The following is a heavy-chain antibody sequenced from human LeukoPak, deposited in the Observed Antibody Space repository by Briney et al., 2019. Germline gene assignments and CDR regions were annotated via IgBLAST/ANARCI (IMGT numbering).Heavy chain of an antibody. V-gene: IGHV5-51*01. CDR2: FYPGDSDT. CDR3: ATPGPNLVNGMDV. Sequence: GESLKISCKGSGYIFSTYWIAWVRQVPGKGLEWMGTFYPGDSDTRYSPSFQGQVTFSADKSINTAYLQWSSLKASDTALYFCATPGPNLVNGMDVWGQGTTVTVSS. J-gene: IGHJ6*02. D-gene: IGHD3-10*01. CDR1: GYIFSTYW.